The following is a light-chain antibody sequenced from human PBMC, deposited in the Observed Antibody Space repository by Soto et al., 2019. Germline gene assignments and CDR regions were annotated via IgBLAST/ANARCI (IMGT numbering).Light chain of an antibody. J-gene: IGKJ1*01. CDR1: QSITIW. CDR2: DAS. V-gene: IGKV1-5*01. Sequence: DIQMTQSPSTLSASVGDRVTITCRASQSITIWLAWYQQKPGKAPKLLIFDASSLESGVPSRFTGSGSGTEFPLTISRLQPDVFATYYCQHYNSYSWTFGQGTKVEIK. CDR3: QHYNSYSWT.